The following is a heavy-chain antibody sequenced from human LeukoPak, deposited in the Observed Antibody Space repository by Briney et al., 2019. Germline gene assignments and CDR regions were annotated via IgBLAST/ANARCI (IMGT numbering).Heavy chain of an antibody. CDR2: ISAYNGNT. CDR3: ARDGRGYCSGGSCRLFYYYGMDV. D-gene: IGHD2-15*01. J-gene: IGHJ6*04. Sequence: GASVKVSCKASGYTFTSYGISWVRQAPGQGLEWMGWISAYNGNTNYAQKLQGRVTMTTDTSTSTAYMELRSLRSDDTAVYYCARDGRGYCSGGSCRLFYYYGMDVWGKGTTVTVSS. CDR1: GYTFTSYG. V-gene: IGHV1-18*04.